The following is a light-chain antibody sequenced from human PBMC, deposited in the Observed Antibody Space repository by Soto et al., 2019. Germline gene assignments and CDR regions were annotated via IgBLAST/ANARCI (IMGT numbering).Light chain of an antibody. CDR3: QQYEAVVT. Sequence: LPRSPATLTLSPGERATLSCRASQSVSSYLAWYQQKPGQAPRLLIYDASDRATGIPDRFSGSGSGTDFTLTISRLEPEDVAVYYCQQYEAVVTFGQGSKVDI. J-gene: IGKJ1*01. V-gene: IGKV3-11*01. CDR1: QSVSSY. CDR2: DAS.